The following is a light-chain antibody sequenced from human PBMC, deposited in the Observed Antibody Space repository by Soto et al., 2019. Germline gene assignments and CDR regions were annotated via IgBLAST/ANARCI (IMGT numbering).Light chain of an antibody. Sequence: QSVLTQPPSVSWAPGQRVTISCTGSSSNIGAGYDVHWYQQLPGTAPKLLIYGNSNRPSGVPDRFSGSKSGTSASLAITGLQAEDEADYYCQSYDSSLSDSGVFGGGTKLTVL. J-gene: IGLJ2*01. CDR3: QSYDSSLSDSGV. CDR1: SSNIGAGYD. V-gene: IGLV1-40*01. CDR2: GNS.